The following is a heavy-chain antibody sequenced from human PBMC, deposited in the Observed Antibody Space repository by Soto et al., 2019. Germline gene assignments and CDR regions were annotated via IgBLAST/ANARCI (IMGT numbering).Heavy chain of an antibody. CDR2: IYTSGST. D-gene: IGHD6-19*01. Sequence: SETLSLTCTVSGGSISSYYWSWIRLPAGKGLEWIGRIYTSGSTNYNPSLKSRVTMSVDTSKNQFSLKLSAVTAADTAVYYCARGVRRPLAVADHSGPAFYYYGMDVWGQGTTVTVSS. CDR3: ARGVRRPLAVADHSGPAFYYYGMDV. J-gene: IGHJ6*02. CDR1: GGSISSYY. V-gene: IGHV4-4*07.